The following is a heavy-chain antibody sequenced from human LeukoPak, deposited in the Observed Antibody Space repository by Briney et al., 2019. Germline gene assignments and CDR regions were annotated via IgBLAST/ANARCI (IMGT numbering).Heavy chain of an antibody. V-gene: IGHV4-34*01. J-gene: IGHJ4*02. CDR3: ARAVLRYFDWLSYFDY. CDR2: INHSGST. D-gene: IGHD3-9*01. Sequence: SETLSLTCAFYGGSFSGYYWSWIRQPPGKGLEWIGEINHSGSTNYNPSLKSRVTISVDTSKNQFSLKLSSVTAADTAVYYCARAVLRYFDWLSYFDYWGQGTLVTVSS. CDR1: GGSFSGYY.